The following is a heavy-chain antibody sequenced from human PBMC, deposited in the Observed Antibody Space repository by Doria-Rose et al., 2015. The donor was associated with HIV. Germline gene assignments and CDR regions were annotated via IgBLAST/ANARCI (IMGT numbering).Heavy chain of an antibody. D-gene: IGHD6-13*01. J-gene: IGHJ4*02. CDR1: GVSLSSPGMG. CDR3: ARIKSSSWYHKYYFDF. Sequence: QVTLKESGPVLVKPTETLTLTCTVSGVSLSSPGMGVSWIRQPPGKALEWLANMFSDDERSYKTSLKSRLTISRGTSKSQVVLTMTDMDPVDTATYYCARIKSSSWYHKYYFDFWGQGALVIVSA. V-gene: IGHV2-26*01. CDR2: MFSDDER.